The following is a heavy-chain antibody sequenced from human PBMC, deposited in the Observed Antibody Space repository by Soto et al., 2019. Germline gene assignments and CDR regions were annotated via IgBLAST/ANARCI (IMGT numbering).Heavy chain of an antibody. CDR2: IKHGGSDS. CDR1: GFTFNTDW. J-gene: IGHJ4*02. V-gene: IGHV3-7*01. CDR3: ARGWGYYCDL. D-gene: IGHD2-21*01. Sequence: EVQLVESGGGLVQPGGSLRLSCTASGFTFNTDWMTWVRQAPGKGLEWVASIKHGGSDSWDVDSVESRFIASRENAKNSLFLLMDSVRAEDTAVYYCARGWGYYCDLWGQGTLGTVSS.